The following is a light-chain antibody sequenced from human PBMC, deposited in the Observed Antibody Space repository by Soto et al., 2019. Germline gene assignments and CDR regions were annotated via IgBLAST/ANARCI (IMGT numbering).Light chain of an antibody. J-gene: IGKJ1*01. CDR2: DAS. CDR3: QQRSNWPPWT. CDR1: HSVSSN. V-gene: IGKV3-11*01. Sequence: EIVMTQSPATLSVSPGERATLSCRASHSVSSNLAWYQQKPGQAPRLLIYDASNRATGIPARFSGSGSGTDFTLTISSLEPEDFAVYYCQQRSNWPPWTFGQGTKVDIK.